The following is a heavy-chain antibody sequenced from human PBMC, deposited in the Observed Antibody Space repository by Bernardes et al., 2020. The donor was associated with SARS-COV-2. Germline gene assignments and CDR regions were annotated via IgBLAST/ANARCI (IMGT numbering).Heavy chain of an antibody. Sequence: SETLSLTCTVSGVSISSSNYYWGWIRQPPGKGLEWIGSFYSRGSSYYNPSLQSRVRGSVDTSKNQFSLKLSSVTAADTAVYYCATGSDCSSTSCYTNRGWFDPWGQGTLVTVSS. CDR1: GVSISSSNYY. V-gene: IGHV4-39*01. J-gene: IGHJ5*02. CDR3: ATGSDCSSTSCYTNRGWFDP. CDR2: FYSRGSS. D-gene: IGHD2-2*02.